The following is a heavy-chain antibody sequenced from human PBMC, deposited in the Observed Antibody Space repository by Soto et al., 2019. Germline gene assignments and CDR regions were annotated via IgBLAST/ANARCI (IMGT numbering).Heavy chain of an antibody. CDR3: ASQSAQSIAARSFDY. J-gene: IGHJ4*02. CDR1: GYSFTSYS. D-gene: IGHD6-6*01. V-gene: IGHV5-51*01. Sequence: GQSLKVSCRGAGYSFTSYSIGWVRQMPGKGLEWMGIIYPGASDIRYSPSFKGQVTISADKSISTAYLQWSSLKALDTAMYYCASQSAQSIAARSFDYWGQGTGVTVSS. CDR2: IYPGASDI.